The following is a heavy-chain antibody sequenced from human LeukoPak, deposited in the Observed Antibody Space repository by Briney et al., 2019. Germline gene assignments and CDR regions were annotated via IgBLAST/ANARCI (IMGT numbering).Heavy chain of an antibody. Sequence: ASVKVSCKASGYTFTGYYMHWVRQAPGQGLEWMGWINPNSGGTNYAQKFQGRVTMTRDTSISTAYMELSRLRSDDTAVYYCARVNYDILTIYYGCMDVWGQGTTVTVSS. V-gene: IGHV1-2*02. CDR2: INPNSGGT. J-gene: IGHJ6*01. D-gene: IGHD3-9*01. CDR3: ARVNYDILTIYYGCMDV. CDR1: GYTFTGYY.